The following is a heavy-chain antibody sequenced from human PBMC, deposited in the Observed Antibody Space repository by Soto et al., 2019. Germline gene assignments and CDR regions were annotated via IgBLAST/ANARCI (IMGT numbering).Heavy chain of an antibody. Sequence: QVQLVQSGAEVKKPGASVKVSCKASGYTFTSYAMHWVRQAPGQRLEWMGWINAGNGNTKYSQKFQGRVTITRDTSASTDYMELSSLRSEDTAVYYCAREFILSVSSGWYYFDYWGQGTLVTVSS. CDR1: GYTFTSYA. D-gene: IGHD6-19*01. CDR2: INAGNGNT. V-gene: IGHV1-3*01. CDR3: AREFILSVSSGWYYFDY. J-gene: IGHJ4*02.